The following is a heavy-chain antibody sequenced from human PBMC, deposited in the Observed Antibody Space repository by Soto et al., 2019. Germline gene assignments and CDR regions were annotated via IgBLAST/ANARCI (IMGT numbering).Heavy chain of an antibody. Sequence: PGGSLRLSCAASGFTFSSYAMIWVRQAPGKGLEWVSAISGSGGSTYYADSVKGRFTISRDNSKNTLYLQMNSLRAEDTAVYYCAKAPPGYSNYVPWFDPWGQGTLVTVSS. CDR3: AKAPPGYSNYVPWFDP. J-gene: IGHJ5*02. CDR1: GFTFSSYA. V-gene: IGHV3-23*01. D-gene: IGHD4-4*01. CDR2: ISGSGGST.